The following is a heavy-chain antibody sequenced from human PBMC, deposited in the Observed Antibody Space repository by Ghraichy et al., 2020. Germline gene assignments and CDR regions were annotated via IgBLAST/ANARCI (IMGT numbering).Heavy chain of an antibody. Sequence: SGPTLVKPTQTLTLTCTFSGFSLSTSGVGVGWIRQPPGKALEWLALIYWDDDKRYSPSLKSRLTITKDTSKNQVVLTMTNMDPVDTATYYCAHRHRMNFIPSTIWTYFDYWGQGTLVTVSS. D-gene: IGHD3/OR15-3a*01. J-gene: IGHJ4*02. CDR1: GFSLSTSGVG. V-gene: IGHV2-5*02. CDR2: IYWDDDK. CDR3: AHRHRMNFIPSTIWTYFDY.